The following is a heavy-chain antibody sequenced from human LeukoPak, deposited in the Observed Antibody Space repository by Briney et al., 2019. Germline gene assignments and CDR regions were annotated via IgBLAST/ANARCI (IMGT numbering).Heavy chain of an antibody. CDR3: ARTTEAHSWRTRYYDYYMDV. J-gene: IGHJ6*03. D-gene: IGHD6-13*01. Sequence: KASETLSLTCTVSGGSISSYYWSWIRQPPGKGLEWIGYIYYSGSTNYNPSPKSRLTISVDTSKNQFSLKLSSVTAADTAVYYCARTTEAHSWRTRYYDYYMDVWGKGTTVAVSS. V-gene: IGHV4-59*01. CDR1: GGSISSYY. CDR2: IYYSGST.